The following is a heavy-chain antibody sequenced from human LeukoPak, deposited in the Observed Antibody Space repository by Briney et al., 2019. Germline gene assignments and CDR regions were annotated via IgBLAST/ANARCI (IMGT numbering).Heavy chain of an antibody. CDR3: ARAIRIQLWTRLDY. CDR1: GFTFSSYG. J-gene: IGHJ4*02. D-gene: IGHD5-18*01. CDR2: IWYDGSNK. V-gene: IGHV3-30*19. Sequence: GGSLRLSCAASGFTFSSYGMHWVRQAPGKGLEWVAVIWYDGSNKYYADSVKGRFTISRDNSKNTLYLQMNSLRAEDTAVYYCARAIRIQLWTRLDYWGQGTLVTVSS.